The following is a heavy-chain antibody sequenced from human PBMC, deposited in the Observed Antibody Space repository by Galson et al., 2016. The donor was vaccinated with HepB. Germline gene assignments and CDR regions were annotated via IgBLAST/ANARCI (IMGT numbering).Heavy chain of an antibody. V-gene: IGHV2-70*04. CDR3: ARIAAAGPYYFGMDV. CDR1: GFSLSTSGMR. CDR2: IAWNDNK. Sequence: PALVKPTQTLTLTCTFSGFSLSTSGMRMNWVRQPPGKALEWLARIAWNDNKFYNASLKTRLTISKDTSKNRVVLTMTNMDPVDTATYYCARIAAAGPYYFGMDVWGQGTRSPSP. D-gene: IGHD6-13*01. J-gene: IGHJ6*02.